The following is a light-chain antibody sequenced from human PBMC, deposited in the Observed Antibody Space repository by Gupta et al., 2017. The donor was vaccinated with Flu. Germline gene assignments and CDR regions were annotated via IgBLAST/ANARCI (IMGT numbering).Light chain of an antibody. J-gene: IGKJ1*01. V-gene: IGKV1-27*01. Sequence: PSSLSASVGDRVIITCRASQGISNYLAWYQQKPGKAPKLLIHAASTLQAGVPSRFSGSGSGTDFTLTISSLQPEDVATYYCQKYNRAPRTFGQGTKVEIK. CDR3: QKYNRAPRT. CDR1: QGISNY. CDR2: AAS.